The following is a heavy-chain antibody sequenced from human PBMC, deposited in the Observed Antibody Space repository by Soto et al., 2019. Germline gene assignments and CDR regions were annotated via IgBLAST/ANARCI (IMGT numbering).Heavy chain of an antibody. J-gene: IGHJ5*02. D-gene: IGHD3-3*01. Sequence: SETLSLTCAVYGGSFSGYYWSWIRQPPGKGLEWIGEINHSGSTNYNPSLKSRVTISVDTSKNQFSLKLSSVTAADTAVYYCAPGPYAFWRGYYSYCFDPCGQRTLVTVSS. CDR1: GGSFSGYY. CDR3: APGPYAFWRGYYSYCFDP. CDR2: INHSGST. V-gene: IGHV4-34*01.